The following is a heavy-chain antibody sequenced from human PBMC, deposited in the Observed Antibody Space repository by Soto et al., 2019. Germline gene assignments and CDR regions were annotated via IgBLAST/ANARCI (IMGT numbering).Heavy chain of an antibody. CDR1: GGSVSDNSAA. CDR3: ARDMHAGFTHYFDP. D-gene: IGHD1-26*01. Sequence: QTLSLTCATSGGSVSDNSAAWNWIRQSPSRGLEWLGRTYYRSKWYNDYAVSVKSRITVTPDTSKNQFSLHLNSMTAADTAVYYCARDMHAGFTHYFDPWGQGTLVTVSS. V-gene: IGHV6-1*01. CDR2: TYYRSKWYN. J-gene: IGHJ5*02.